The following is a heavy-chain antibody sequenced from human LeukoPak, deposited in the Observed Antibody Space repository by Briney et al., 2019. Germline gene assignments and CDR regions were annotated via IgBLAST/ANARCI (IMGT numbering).Heavy chain of an antibody. CDR2: IKHDGTEK. V-gene: IGHV3-7*04. Sequence: GGSLRLSCAASGFTFSRFWMSWVRQAPGKGLEWVANIKHDGTEKYYVDSVKGRFTISRDNADNSPYLQISSLRAEDTAVYYCARDSYGAYDNYYFDYWGQGSLVTVSS. CDR1: GFTFSRFW. J-gene: IGHJ4*02. D-gene: IGHD4/OR15-4a*01. CDR3: ARDSYGAYDNYYFDY.